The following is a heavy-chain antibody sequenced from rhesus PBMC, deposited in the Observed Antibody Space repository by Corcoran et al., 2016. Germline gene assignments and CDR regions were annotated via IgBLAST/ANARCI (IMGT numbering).Heavy chain of an antibody. J-gene: IGHJ3*01. CDR3: AASGRIEYAFDF. D-gene: IGHD3-16*01. CDR1: GGSISGYYY. V-gene: IGHV4S14*01. Sequence: QVQLQESGPGLVKPSETLSLTCAVSGGSISGYYYWSWLRQPPGKGLGWIGSISCSSGRNYLNPFLKSQVTLSVDTSKNQFYLKLSSMTAADTAVYYCAASGRIEYAFDFWGQELRVTVSS. CDR2: ISCSSGRN.